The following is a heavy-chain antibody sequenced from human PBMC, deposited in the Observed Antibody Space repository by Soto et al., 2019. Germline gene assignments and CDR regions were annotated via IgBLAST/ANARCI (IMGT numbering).Heavy chain of an antibody. J-gene: IGHJ4*02. V-gene: IGHV3-48*01. CDR1: GFMFTSYS. D-gene: IGHD2-15*01. CDR3: ARDVPRCSCDTCWDY. Sequence: EVQLVESGGGLVQPGESLRLSCAASGFMFTSYSMHWVRQAPGKGLEWVSYISSSSSTTYYADSVKGRFTISRDNGKNSLSLQMNSLRAEDTAVYYCARDVPRCSCDTCWDYWGQGTLVTVSS. CDR2: ISSSSSTT.